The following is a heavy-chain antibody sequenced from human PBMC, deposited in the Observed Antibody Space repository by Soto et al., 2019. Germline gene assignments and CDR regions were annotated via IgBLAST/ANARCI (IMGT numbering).Heavy chain of an antibody. Sequence: GGSLRLSCAASGFTFSSYSMNWVRQAPGKGLEWVSSISSSSSYIYYADSVKGRFTISRDNAKNSLYLQMNSLRDDDAAVYYCSREVYEERQRQYYYFGMDVWGQGTTVTVSS. CDR1: GFTFSSYS. CDR3: SREVYEERQRQYYYFGMDV. V-gene: IGHV3-21*01. D-gene: IGHD1-1*01. J-gene: IGHJ6*02. CDR2: ISSSSSYI.